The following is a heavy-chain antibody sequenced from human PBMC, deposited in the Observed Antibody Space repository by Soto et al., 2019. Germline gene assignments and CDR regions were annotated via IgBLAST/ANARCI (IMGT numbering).Heavy chain of an antibody. Sequence: GASVKVSCKASGYTFTSYGISWVRQAPGQGLEWMGWISAYNGNTNYAQKLQGRVTMTTDTSTSTAYMELRSLRSDDTAVYYCARDSPDYGDYRPFWFDPWGQGTLVTVSS. CDR2: ISAYNGNT. D-gene: IGHD4-17*01. CDR3: ARDSPDYGDYRPFWFDP. CDR1: GYTFTSYG. J-gene: IGHJ5*02. V-gene: IGHV1-18*01.